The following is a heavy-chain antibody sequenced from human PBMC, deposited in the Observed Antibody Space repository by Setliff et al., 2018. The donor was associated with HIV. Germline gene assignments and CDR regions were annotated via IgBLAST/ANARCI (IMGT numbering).Heavy chain of an antibody. CDR1: GYTFTNYY. CDR3: ARPIAVAGIYYFDY. J-gene: IGHJ4*02. V-gene: IGHV1-46*01. D-gene: IGHD6-19*01. Sequence: ASVKVSCKASGYTFTNYYIHWVRQAPGQGLEWMGIIDPSGGSPTYAQNFQGRVTITADKSTSTAYMELRSLRSDDAAVYYCARPIAVAGIYYFDYWGQGTLVTVSS. CDR2: IDPSGGSP.